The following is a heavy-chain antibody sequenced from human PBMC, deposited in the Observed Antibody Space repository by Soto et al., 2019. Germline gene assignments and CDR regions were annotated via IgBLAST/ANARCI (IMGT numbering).Heavy chain of an antibody. CDR1: GGSISTYY. D-gene: IGHD2-8*01. CDR2: IYYTGST. Sequence: TSETXSLTCTVSGGSISTYYWSWIRQPPGNGLEWIGYIYYTGSTNYNPSLKTRVTISIDTSKNQFSLKLSSVTAADTAVYYCASCTNGATNCFDPWGQGTLVTVSS. J-gene: IGHJ5*02. CDR3: ASCTNGATNCFDP. V-gene: IGHV4-59*12.